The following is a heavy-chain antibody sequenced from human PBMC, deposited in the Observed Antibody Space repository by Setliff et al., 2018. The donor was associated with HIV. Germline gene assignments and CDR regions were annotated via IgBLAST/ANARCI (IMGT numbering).Heavy chain of an antibody. Sequence: ASVKVSCKASGYTFSSYGISWVRQAPGQGVEWMGWISAYNGNTKYAQKLQGRVTMTTDTSTSTAYMELGSLRSDDTAVYYCARGYYNFWSGYYDSRFPNPIDAFDIWGQGTMVTVSS. CDR2: ISAYNGNT. D-gene: IGHD3-3*01. J-gene: IGHJ3*02. V-gene: IGHV1-18*01. CDR3: ARGYYNFWSGYYDSRFPNPIDAFDI. CDR1: GYTFSSYG.